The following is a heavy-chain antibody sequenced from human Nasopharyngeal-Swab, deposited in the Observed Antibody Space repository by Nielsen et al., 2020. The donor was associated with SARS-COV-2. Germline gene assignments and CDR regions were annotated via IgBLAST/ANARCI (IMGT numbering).Heavy chain of an antibody. CDR3: AREGLNTGTFDY. V-gene: IGHV3-48*03. CDR1: GFTFSSSE. D-gene: IGHD1-1*01. Sequence: GESLKISCAASGFTFSSSEMNWVRQAPGKGLEWVSYISSSGSTIYYADSVKGRFTISRDNAKNSLYLQMNSLRAEDTAVYYCAREGLNTGTFDYWGQGTLVTVSS. J-gene: IGHJ4*02. CDR2: ISSSGSTI.